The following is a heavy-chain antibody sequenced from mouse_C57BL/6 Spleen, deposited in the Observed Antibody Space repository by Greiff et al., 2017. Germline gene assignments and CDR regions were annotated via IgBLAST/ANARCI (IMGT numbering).Heavy chain of an antibody. CDR3: TRDYYYGSSYQGYYAMDY. D-gene: IGHD1-1*01. V-gene: IGHV5-9-1*02. CDR1: GFTFSSYA. CDR2: ISSGGDYI. J-gene: IGHJ4*01. Sequence: EVQLVESGEGLVKPGGSLKLSCAASGFTFSSYAMSWVRQTPEKRLEWVAYISSGGDYIYYADTVKGRFTISRDNARNTLYLQMSSLKSEDTAMYYCTRDYYYGSSYQGYYAMDYWGQGTSVTVSS.